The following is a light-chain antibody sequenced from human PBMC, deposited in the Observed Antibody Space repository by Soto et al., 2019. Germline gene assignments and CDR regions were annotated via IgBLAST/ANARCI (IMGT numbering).Light chain of an antibody. Sequence: EIVLTQSPGTLSLSPGERATLSCRASQSVSNNYLAWYQQKPGQAPRLLISVASTRATGIPARFSGSGSGTEFTLTISSLQSEDFALYYCHQYNSWPPGTFGQGTKVDI. CDR3: HQYNSWPPGT. CDR1: QSVSNN. J-gene: IGKJ2*01. CDR2: VAS. V-gene: IGKV3-15*01.